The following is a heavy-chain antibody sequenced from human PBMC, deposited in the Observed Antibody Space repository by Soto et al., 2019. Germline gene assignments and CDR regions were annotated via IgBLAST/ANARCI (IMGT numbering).Heavy chain of an antibody. Sequence: GGSLRLSCAASGFTFGSYAMTWVRQAPGKGLEWVSAISGFGGRTYYADSVKGRFTISRDNSKNTLYLQMNSLRAEDTAVYYCAKDLISVDTTMAIDYWGQGTLVTVSS. J-gene: IGHJ4*02. V-gene: IGHV3-23*01. CDR1: GFTFGSYA. CDR3: AKDLISVDTTMAIDY. D-gene: IGHD5-18*01. CDR2: ISGFGGRT.